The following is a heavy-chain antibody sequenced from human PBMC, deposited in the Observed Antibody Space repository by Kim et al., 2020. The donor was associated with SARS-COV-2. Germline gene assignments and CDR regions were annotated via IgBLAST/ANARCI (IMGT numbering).Heavy chain of an antibody. Sequence: GGSLRLSCAASGFTFSSYSMNWVRQAPGKGLEWVSYISSSSSNIYYADSVKGRFTISRDNAKNSLYLQMNSLRDEDTAVYYCARARITMILVVITEDAFDIWGQGTMVTVSS. CDR2: ISSSSSNI. CDR3: ARARITMILVVITEDAFDI. CDR1: GFTFSSYS. D-gene: IGHD3-22*01. J-gene: IGHJ3*02. V-gene: IGHV3-48*02.